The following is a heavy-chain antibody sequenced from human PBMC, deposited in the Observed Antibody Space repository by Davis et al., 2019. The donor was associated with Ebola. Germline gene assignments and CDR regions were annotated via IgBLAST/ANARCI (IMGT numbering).Heavy chain of an antibody. D-gene: IGHD6-6*01. CDR3: AREGTIAGAARLFGGNWFDP. V-gene: IGHV1-46*01. J-gene: IGHJ5*02. Sequence: ASVKVSCKASGYTFTSYYMHWVRQAPGQGLEWMGIINPSGGSTSYAQKFQGRVTISVDTSKNQFSLKLSSVTAADTAVYYCAREGTIAGAARLFGGNWFDPWGQGTLVTVSS. CDR2: INPSGGST. CDR1: GYTFTSYY.